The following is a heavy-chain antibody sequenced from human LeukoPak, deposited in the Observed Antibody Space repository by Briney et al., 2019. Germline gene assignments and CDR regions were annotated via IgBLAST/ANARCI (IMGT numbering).Heavy chain of an antibody. CDR1: GFTFNSYW. V-gene: IGHV3-74*01. CDR2: INSDGSST. D-gene: IGHD3-10*02. CDR3: AELGITMIGGV. Sequence: GGSLRLSCAASGFTFNSYWMHWVRQAPAKGLVWVSRINSDGSSTNYADSVKGRFTISRDNAKNSLYLQMNSLRAEDTAVYYCAELGITMIGGVWGKGTTVTISS. J-gene: IGHJ6*04.